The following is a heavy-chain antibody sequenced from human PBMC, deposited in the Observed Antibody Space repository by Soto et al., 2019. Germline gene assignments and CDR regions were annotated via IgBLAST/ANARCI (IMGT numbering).Heavy chain of an antibody. J-gene: IGHJ4*02. V-gene: IGHV1-18*01. CDR3: ARGDYYDSSGPEGYFDY. CDR2: ISAYNGNT. D-gene: IGHD3-22*01. Sequence: ASVKVSCKASGYTFTSYGISWVRQAPGQGLEWMGWISAYNGNTNYAQKLQGRVTMTTDTSTSTAYMELRSLRSDDTAVYYCARGDYYDSSGPEGYFDYWGQGTLVTVTS. CDR1: GYTFTSYG.